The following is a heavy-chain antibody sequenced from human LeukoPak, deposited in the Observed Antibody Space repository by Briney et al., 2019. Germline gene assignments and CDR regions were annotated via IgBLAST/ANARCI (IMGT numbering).Heavy chain of an antibody. J-gene: IGHJ3*02. CDR1: GFTFDNYA. CDR3: AKCSAGYYNDAFDI. V-gene: IGHV3-23*01. Sequence: PGGPLRLSCAASGFTFDNYAMDWVRQAPGKGLEWVSYISGGGAKRHYSDSVKGRFTISRDNPKNTLYLQINNLRAEDTAMYYCAKCSAGYYNDAFDIWGRGTMVTVSS. CDR2: ISGGGAKR. D-gene: IGHD3-10*02.